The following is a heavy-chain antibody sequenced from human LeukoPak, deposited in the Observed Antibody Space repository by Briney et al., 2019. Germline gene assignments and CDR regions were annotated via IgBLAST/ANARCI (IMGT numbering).Heavy chain of an antibody. Sequence: GGSLRLSCAASGFTFSSYAMSWVRQAPGKGLEWVSAISGSGGSTYYADSVKGRFTISRDNSKNTLYLQMNSLRAEDTAVYYCAKASSSGYYPTVLDYWGQGTLVTVSS. D-gene: IGHD3-22*01. V-gene: IGHV3-23*01. J-gene: IGHJ4*02. CDR2: ISGSGGST. CDR3: AKASSSGYYPTVLDY. CDR1: GFTFSSYA.